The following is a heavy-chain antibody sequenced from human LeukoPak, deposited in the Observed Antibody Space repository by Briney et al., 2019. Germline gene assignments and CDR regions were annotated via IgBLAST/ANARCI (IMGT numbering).Heavy chain of an antibody. CDR2: IYYSGST. CDR3: ARGGYSYGYELDY. Sequence: SSETLSLTCTVSSGSISSYYWSWIRQPPGKGLEWIGYIYYSGSTNYNPSLKSRVTISVDTSKNQFSLKLSSVTAADTAVYYCARGGYSYGYELDYWGQGTLVTVSS. D-gene: IGHD5-18*01. V-gene: IGHV4-59*01. J-gene: IGHJ4*02. CDR1: SGSISSYY.